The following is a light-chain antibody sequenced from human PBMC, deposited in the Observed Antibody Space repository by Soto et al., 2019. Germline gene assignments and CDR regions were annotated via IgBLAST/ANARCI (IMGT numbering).Light chain of an antibody. CDR3: QQCGISPLT. Sequence: EVVLTQSPGTLSLSPGERATLSCRASLSVGSSYLAWYQQKPGQAPRLLIYGTSSRATGIPDRFSGSGSGTDFTLTISRLDTEDFAVYECQQCGISPLTFGGGTKVDIK. V-gene: IGKV3-20*01. CDR2: GTS. J-gene: IGKJ4*01. CDR1: LSVGSSY.